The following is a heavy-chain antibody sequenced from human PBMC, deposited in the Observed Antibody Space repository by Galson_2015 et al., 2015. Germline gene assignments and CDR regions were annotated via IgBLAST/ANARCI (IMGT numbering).Heavy chain of an antibody. D-gene: IGHD6-13*01. J-gene: IGHJ6*02. CDR2: INAGNGNT. CDR3: ARDPGGSSWSFYYYYGMDG. Sequence: SVKVSCKASGYTFTSYAMHWVRQAPGRRLEWMGWINAGNGNTQYSQKFQGRVTITRDTSASTAYMELSGLRSEDTAVYYCARDPGGSSWSFYYYYGMDGWGQGTTVTVSS. CDR1: GYTFTSYA. V-gene: IGHV1-3*01.